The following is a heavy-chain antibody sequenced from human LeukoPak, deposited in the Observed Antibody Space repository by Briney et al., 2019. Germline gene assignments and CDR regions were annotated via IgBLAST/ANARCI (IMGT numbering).Heavy chain of an antibody. V-gene: IGHV4-61*02. CDR1: GDSISSDDYY. CDR2: FSASGNS. D-gene: IGHD3-9*01. J-gene: IGHJ5*02. CDR3: ARHWADYDILTGYFANWFDP. Sequence: SETLSLTCTVSGDSISSDDYYWSWIRQPAGKGLEWIGRFSASGNSNYNPSLKSRLTISVDRSKNQFSLKLTSVTAADTAVYYCARHWADYDILTGYFANWFDPWGQGTLVTVSS.